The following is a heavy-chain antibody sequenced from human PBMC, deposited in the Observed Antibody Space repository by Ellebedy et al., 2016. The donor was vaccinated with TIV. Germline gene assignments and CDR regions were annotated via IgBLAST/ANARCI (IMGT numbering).Heavy chain of an antibody. CDR2: IYASGGT. V-gene: IGHV4-4*07. CDR3: ARDPPGIGALDF. J-gene: IGHJ4*02. Sequence: MPSETLSLTCTVSGASIGDYYWARVRQTAGKGLEWIGQIYASGGTDYNPSLKSRVTMSLDTSNNQFSLRLTSVTATDTAIYYCARDPPGIGALDFWGQGTLVTVSS. CDR1: GASIGDYY. D-gene: IGHD3-3*01.